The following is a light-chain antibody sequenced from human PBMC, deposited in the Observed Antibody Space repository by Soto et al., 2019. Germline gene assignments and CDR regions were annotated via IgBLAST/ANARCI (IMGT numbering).Light chain of an antibody. Sequence: QSALTQPASVSGSPGQSITISCTGTSSDVGTYNYVSWYQQHPGKVPKLMIYEVTNRPSGVSNRFSGSKSGNTASLTISGLQAEDEADYYCSSYTSSSTLVFGGGTKLPVL. J-gene: IGLJ3*02. CDR3: SSYTSSSTLV. V-gene: IGLV2-14*01. CDR2: EVT. CDR1: SSDVGTYNY.